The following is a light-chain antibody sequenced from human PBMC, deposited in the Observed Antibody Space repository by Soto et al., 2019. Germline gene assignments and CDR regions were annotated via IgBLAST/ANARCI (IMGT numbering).Light chain of an antibody. J-gene: IGKJ5*01. CDR3: QQRHMWPIT. Sequence: VLTQSPVTLTLSPGERATLSCRASQSFRGLLAWYQQKPGQAPSLLIYDAYNRATGIPPRFSGSGSGTDFTLTISSLAPEDSEVYYCQQRHMWPITFGQGTRLEIK. CDR2: DAY. V-gene: IGKV3-11*01. CDR1: QSFRGL.